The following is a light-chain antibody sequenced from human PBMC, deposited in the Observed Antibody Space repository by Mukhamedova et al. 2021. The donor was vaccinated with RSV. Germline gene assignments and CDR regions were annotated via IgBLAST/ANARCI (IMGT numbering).Light chain of an antibody. CDR1: SSDVGGYNY. Sequence: TGTSSDVGGYNYVSWYQQHPGKAPKLMIYEVSNRPSGVSNRFSGSKSGNTASLTISGLQAEDEADYYCSSYASSSPVVFGGGTKL. J-gene: IGLJ2*01. CDR3: SSYASSSPVV. V-gene: IGLV2-14*01. CDR2: EVS.